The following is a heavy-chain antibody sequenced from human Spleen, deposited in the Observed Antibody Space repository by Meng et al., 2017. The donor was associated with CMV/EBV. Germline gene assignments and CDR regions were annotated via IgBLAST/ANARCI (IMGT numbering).Heavy chain of an antibody. CDR2: ITAYNDKK. Sequence: ASVKVSCKTSGYTFTNYGISWVRQAPGQGLEWMGWITAYNDKKMYAQKFQGRVTMTTDTSTSTAYMGLRSLSSADTAVYYCARDSGHIPPYYFDYAMDVWGQGTTVTVSS. J-gene: IGHJ6*02. CDR3: ARDSGHIPPYYFDYAMDV. CDR1: GYTFTNYG. V-gene: IGHV1-18*01. D-gene: IGHD3-10*01.